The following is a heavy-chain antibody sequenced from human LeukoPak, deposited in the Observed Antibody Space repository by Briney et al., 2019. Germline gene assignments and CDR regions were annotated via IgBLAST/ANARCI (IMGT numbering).Heavy chain of an antibody. V-gene: IGHV3-43*02. J-gene: IGHJ4*02. CDR2: ISGDGGST. D-gene: IGHD2-15*01. Sequence: GGSLRLSCAASGFTFDDYAMHWVRQAPGKGLEWVSLISGDGGSTYYADSVKGRFTISRDNSKNSLYLQMNSLRTEDTALYYCAKGRYCSGGSCYSYFDYWGQGTLVTVSS. CDR1: GFTFDDYA. CDR3: AKGRYCSGGSCYSYFDY.